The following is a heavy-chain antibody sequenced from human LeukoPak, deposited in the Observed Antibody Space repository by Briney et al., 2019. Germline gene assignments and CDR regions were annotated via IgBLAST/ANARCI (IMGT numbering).Heavy chain of an antibody. CDR3: ARHPGYSSSLDY. D-gene: IGHD6-13*01. CDR1: GGSISSGSYY. CDR2: IYTSGST. V-gene: IGHV4-61*02. Sequence: SETLSLTCTVSGGSISSGSYYWSWIRQPAGKGLEWIGRIYTSGSTNYNPSLKSRVTISVDTSKNQFSLKLSSVTAADTAVYYCARHPGYSSSLDYWGQGTLVTVSS. J-gene: IGHJ4*02.